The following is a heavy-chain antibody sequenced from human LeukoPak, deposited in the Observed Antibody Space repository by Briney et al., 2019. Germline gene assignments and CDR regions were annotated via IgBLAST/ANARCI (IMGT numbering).Heavy chain of an antibody. J-gene: IGHJ4*02. D-gene: IGHD6-19*01. CDR2: IYYSGST. V-gene: IGHV4-59*01. Sequence: NPSETLSLTCTVSGGSISSYYWSWIRQPPGKGLEWIGYIYYSGSTNYNPSLKSRVTISVDTSKNQFSLKLSSVTAADTAVYYCAREKAVADNYFDYWGQGTLVTVSS. CDR3: AREKAVADNYFDY. CDR1: GGSISSYY.